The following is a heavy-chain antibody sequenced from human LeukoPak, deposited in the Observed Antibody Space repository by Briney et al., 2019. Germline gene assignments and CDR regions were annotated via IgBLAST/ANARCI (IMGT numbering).Heavy chain of an antibody. D-gene: IGHD3-16*02. CDR1: GGSFSRYY. Sequence: SETLSLTCAVYGGSFSRYYWSWIRQPPGKGLEFIGTINHSGSTNYNPSLMSRVTVSVDTSKNQFSLKLSSVTAAGTAVYYSARGDETRGYTMGYWGQGTPVTVSS. J-gene: IGHJ4*02. CDR2: INHSGST. CDR3: ARGDETRGYTMGY. V-gene: IGHV4-34*01.